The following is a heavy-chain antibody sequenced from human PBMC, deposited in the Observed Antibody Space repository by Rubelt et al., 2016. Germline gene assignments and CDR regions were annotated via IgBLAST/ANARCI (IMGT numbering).Heavy chain of an antibody. CDR2: ISTSGSTI. D-gene: IGHD1-1*01. V-gene: IGHV3-48*01. CDR3: ARYRQLED. CDR1: SFS. J-gene: IGHJ1*01. Sequence: SFSMSWVRQVPGKGLEWVSWISTSGSTIFYADSVKGRFTISRDNARDNAKSSLYLQMDSLRADDTAVYYCARYRQLEDWGQGTLVTVSS.